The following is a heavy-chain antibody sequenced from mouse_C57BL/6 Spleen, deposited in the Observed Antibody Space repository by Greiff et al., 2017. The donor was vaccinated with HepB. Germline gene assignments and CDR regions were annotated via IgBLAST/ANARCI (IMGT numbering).Heavy chain of an antibody. V-gene: IGHV5-9-1*02. CDR2: ISSGGDYI. CDR1: GFTFSSYA. J-gene: IGHJ4*01. CDR3: TRAHYDYGGYAMDY. D-gene: IGHD2-4*01. Sequence: EVQGVESGEGLVKPGGSLKLSCAASGFTFSSYAMSWVRQTPEKRLEWVAYISSGGDYIYYADTVKGRFTISRDNARNTLYLQMSSLKSEDTAMYYCTRAHYDYGGYAMDYWGQGTSVTVSS.